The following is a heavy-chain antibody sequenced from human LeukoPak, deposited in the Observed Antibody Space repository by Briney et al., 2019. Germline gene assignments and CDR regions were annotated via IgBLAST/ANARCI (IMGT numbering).Heavy chain of an antibody. CDR2: INHSGST. V-gene: IGHV4-34*01. CDR1: GFTFSSYA. J-gene: IGHJ4*02. CDR3: ARGHLKPGIVAACDY. Sequence: GSLRLSCAASGFTFSSYAMSWVRQPPGKGLEWIGEINHSGSTNYNPSLKSRVTISVDTSKNQFSLKLSSVTAADTAVYYCARGHLKPGIVAACDYWGQGTLVTVSS. D-gene: IGHD6-13*01.